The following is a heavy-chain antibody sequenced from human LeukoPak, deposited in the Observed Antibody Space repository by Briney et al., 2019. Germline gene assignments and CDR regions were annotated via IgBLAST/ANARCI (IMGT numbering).Heavy chain of an antibody. D-gene: IGHD2-2*01. Sequence: SETLSLTCSVSGDSITSTSYYWGWIRQSPGTGLEWIGSISYSGGTYYNPSLKSRVTISVDTSKNQFSLKLSSVTAADTAVYYCVVVVPAAILYYYYYMDVWGKGTTVTVSS. CDR2: ISYSGGT. CDR1: GDSITSTSYY. CDR3: VVVVPAAILYYYYYMDV. J-gene: IGHJ6*03. V-gene: IGHV4-39*01.